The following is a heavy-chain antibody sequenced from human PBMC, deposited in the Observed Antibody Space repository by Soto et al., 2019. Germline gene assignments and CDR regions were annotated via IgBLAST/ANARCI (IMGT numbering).Heavy chain of an antibody. D-gene: IGHD2-15*01. CDR2: ISYDGSNK. CDR3: ARDPCSGGSCYPSAFDY. Sequence: GGSLRLSCAASGFTFSSYAMHWVRQAPGKGLEWVAVISYDGSNKYYADSVKGRFTISRDNSKNTLYLQMNSLRAEDTAVYYCARDPCSGGSCYPSAFDYWGQGTLVTV. V-gene: IGHV3-30-3*01. J-gene: IGHJ4*02. CDR1: GFTFSSYA.